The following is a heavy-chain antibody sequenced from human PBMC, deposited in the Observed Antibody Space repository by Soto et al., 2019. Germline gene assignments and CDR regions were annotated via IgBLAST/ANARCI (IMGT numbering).Heavy chain of an antibody. J-gene: IGHJ6*02. V-gene: IGHV1-2*04. Sequence: GASVKVSCKASGYTFTGYYMHWVRQAPGQGLEWMGWINPNSGGTNYAQKFQGWVTMTRDTSISTAYMELSRLRSDDTAVYYCARDTPPGIAAAGRNYYGMDVWGQGTTVTVSS. CDR3: ARDTPPGIAAAGRNYYGMDV. CDR2: INPNSGGT. D-gene: IGHD6-13*01. CDR1: GYTFTGYY.